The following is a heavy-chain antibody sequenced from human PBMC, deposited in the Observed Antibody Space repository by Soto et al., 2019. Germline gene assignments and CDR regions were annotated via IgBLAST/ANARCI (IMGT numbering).Heavy chain of an antibody. CDR2: FYDSETT. V-gene: IGHV4-31*03. D-gene: IGHD5-12*01. CDR1: GASISSRTDY. J-gene: IGHJ4*02. CDR3: ARGVLGRDGYNPFDY. Sequence: QVQLQESGPGLVKPSQTLSLTCTVSGASISSRTDYWTWVRQHPGEGLEWIGYFYDSETTHYNPSLRSRISISVDTSKNHFSLNMRSVTAADTAVYYCARGVLGRDGYNPFDYWGQGTLVTVSS.